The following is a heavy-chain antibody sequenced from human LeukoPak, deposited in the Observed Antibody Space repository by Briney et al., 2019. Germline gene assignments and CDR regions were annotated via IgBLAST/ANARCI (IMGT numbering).Heavy chain of an antibody. CDR3: ARVVGSSWYCFDY. CDR2: IYHSGST. V-gene: IGHV4-38-2*01. Sequence: SGTLSLTCAVSGYSISSGYYWGWIRQPPGKGLEWIGSIYHSGSTYYNPSLKSRVTISVDTSKNQFSLKLSSVTAADTAVYYCARVVGSSWYCFDYWGQGTLVTVSS. J-gene: IGHJ4*02. D-gene: IGHD6-13*01. CDR1: GYSISSGYY.